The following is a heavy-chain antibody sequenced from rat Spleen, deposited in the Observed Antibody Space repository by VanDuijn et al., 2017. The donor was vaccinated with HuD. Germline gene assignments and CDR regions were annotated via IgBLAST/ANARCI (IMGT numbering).Heavy chain of an antibody. Sequence: QVQLMESGPGLVQPSETLSLTCTVSGFSLTSYNMHWVRQPPGKGLEWMGVIWNTGGTRYNSVFKSRLSISRDTSKSQIFLKMNSLPTEDTATYYCARDWSYNSGFDYWGQGVMVTVSS. CDR3: ARDWSYNSGFDY. CDR2: IWNTGGT. D-gene: IGHD4-3*01. J-gene: IGHJ2*01. CDR1: GFSLTSYN. V-gene: IGHV2-41*01.